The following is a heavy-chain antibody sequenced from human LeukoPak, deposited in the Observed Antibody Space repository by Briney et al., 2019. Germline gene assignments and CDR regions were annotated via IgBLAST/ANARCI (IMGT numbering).Heavy chain of an antibody. J-gene: IGHJ6*03. V-gene: IGHV1-24*01. CDR1: GYTLTELS. CDR2: FDPEDGET. Sequence: ASVKVSCKVSGYTLTELSMHWVRQAPGKGLEWMGGFDPEDGETIYAQKFQGRVTMTEDTSTDTAYMELSSLRSEDTAVYYCATKRAGFGEFNYYYYMDVWGKGTTVTISS. D-gene: IGHD3-10*01. CDR3: ATKRAGFGEFNYYYYMDV.